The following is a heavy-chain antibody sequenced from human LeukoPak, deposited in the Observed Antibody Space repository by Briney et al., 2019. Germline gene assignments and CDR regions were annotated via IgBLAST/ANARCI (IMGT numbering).Heavy chain of an antibody. D-gene: IGHD6-19*01. V-gene: IGHV1-18*01. CDR1: GYTFSSYG. Sequence: ASVKVSCKASGYTFSSYGISWVRRAPGQGLEWMGWISAYNGNTNYAQKLQGRVTMTTDTSTSTAYMELRSLRSDDTAVYYCARVRAVAGRAVGNWFDPWGQGTLVTVSS. J-gene: IGHJ5*02. CDR3: ARVRAVAGRAVGNWFDP. CDR2: ISAYNGNT.